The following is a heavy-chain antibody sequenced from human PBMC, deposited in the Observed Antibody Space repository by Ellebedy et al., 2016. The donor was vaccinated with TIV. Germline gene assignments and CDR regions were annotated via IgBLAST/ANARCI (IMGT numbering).Heavy chain of an antibody. Sequence: GESLKISCAASGFTFTNAWISWVRQAPGKGLEWVSIMDAGGNTHYPDPVKGRFTVSRDNSKNTLYLQMNSLRAEDTAVYYCAGGTYWGQGTLVTVSS. CDR2: MDAGGNT. V-gene: IGHV3-53*01. J-gene: IGHJ4*02. CDR3: AGGTY. CDR1: GFTFTNAW.